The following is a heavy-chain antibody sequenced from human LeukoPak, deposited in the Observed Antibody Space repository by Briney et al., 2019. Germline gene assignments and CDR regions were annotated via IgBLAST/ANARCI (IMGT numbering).Heavy chain of an antibody. J-gene: IGHJ4*02. V-gene: IGHV3-74*01. Sequence: GGSLRLSCAASGFTLSSYWMHWVRQAPGKGLVWVSRINSDGSSTNYADSVKGRFTISRDNAKNTLYLQMNSLRAEDTAVYYCARVVVSSSWSVDYWGQGTLVTASS. CDR1: GFTLSSYW. CDR2: INSDGSST. D-gene: IGHD6-13*01. CDR3: ARVVVSSSWSVDY.